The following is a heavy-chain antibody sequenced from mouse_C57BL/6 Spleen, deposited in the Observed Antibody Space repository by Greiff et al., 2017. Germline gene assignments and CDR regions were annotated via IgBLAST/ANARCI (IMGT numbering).Heavy chain of an antibody. CDR1: GYTFTRYW. CDR3: ARASYDYDVSGFAY. V-gene: IGHV1-59*01. D-gene: IGHD2-4*01. CDR2: IDPSDSYT. J-gene: IGHJ3*01. Sequence: QVQLQQPGAELVRPGTSVKLSCKASGYTFTRYWMHWVKPRPGQGLEWIGVIDPSDSYTNYNQKFQGKATLTVDTSSSTAYMQLSSLTSKDSAVYYCARASYDYDVSGFAYWGQGTLVTVSA.